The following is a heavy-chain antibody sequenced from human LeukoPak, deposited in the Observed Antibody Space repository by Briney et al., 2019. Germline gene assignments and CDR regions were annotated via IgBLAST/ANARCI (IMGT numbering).Heavy chain of an antibody. J-gene: IGHJ4*02. CDR1: GFTFSSYA. CDR2: IRGSGGST. CDR3: ARGRSTWHLDY. D-gene: IGHD1-26*01. Sequence: GGSLRLSCAASGFTFSSYAMSWVRQAPGKGLEWVSTIRGSGGSTYSADSVKGRFTISRDNSKNTLYLQMNSLRAEDTAVYYCARGRSTWHLDYWGQGTLVTVSS. V-gene: IGHV3-23*01.